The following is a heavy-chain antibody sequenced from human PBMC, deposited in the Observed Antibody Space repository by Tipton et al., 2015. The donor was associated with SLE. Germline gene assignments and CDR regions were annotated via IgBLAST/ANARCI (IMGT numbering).Heavy chain of an antibody. CDR3: AKALIVVVPAVPDWYFDL. CDR1: GFTFDDYA. Sequence: SLRLSCAASGFTFDDYAMHWVRQAPGKGLEWVSGISWNRGSIGYADSVKGRFTISRDNAKNSLYLQMNSLRAEDTALYYCAKALIVVVPAVPDWYFDLWGRGTLVTVSS. CDR2: ISWNRGSI. D-gene: IGHD2-2*01. J-gene: IGHJ2*01. V-gene: IGHV3-9*01.